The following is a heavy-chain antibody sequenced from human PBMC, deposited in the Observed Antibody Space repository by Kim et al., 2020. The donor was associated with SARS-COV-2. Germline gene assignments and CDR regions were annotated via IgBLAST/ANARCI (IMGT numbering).Heavy chain of an antibody. CDR2: IWYDGSNK. CDR1: GFTFSSYG. J-gene: IGHJ6*02. V-gene: IGHV3-33*01. CDR3: ARGPNSSGRGGMDV. D-gene: IGHD3-22*01. Sequence: GGSLRLSCAASGFTFSSYGMHWVRQAPGKGLEWVAVIWYDGSNKYYADSVKGRFTISRDNSKNTLYLQMNSLRAEDTAVYYCARGPNSSGRGGMDVWGQGTTVTVSS.